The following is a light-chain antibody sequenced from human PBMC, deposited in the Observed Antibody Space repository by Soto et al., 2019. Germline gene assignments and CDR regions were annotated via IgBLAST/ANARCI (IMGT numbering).Light chain of an antibody. CDR3: QQYNSYPLT. CDR2: DAS. Sequence: EILMTQSPSTLSMSPGERATLSCRASQSVSSWLAWYQRKPGQAPRLLIYDASSRATGIPARFSGSGSGTEFTLTISSLQPDDFATYYCQQYNSYPLTFGQGTKVDIK. J-gene: IGKJ4*01. V-gene: IGKV3-15*01. CDR1: QSVSSW.